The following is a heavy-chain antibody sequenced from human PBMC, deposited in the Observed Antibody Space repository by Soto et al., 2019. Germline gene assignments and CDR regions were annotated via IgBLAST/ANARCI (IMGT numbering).Heavy chain of an antibody. CDR3: AHRKSSYYGSENTYYYGMDV. CDR2: IYWTDDK. CDR1: GFSLSTSGMG. D-gene: IGHD3-10*01. Sequence: SGPTLVNPTQTLTLPCTFSGFSLSTSGMGVAWIRQPPEKALEWLAVIYWTDDKRYSPSLKSRLTITKDTSKNQVVLTMTDMDPVDTATYYCAHRKSSYYGSENTYYYGMDVWGQGTTVTVSS. J-gene: IGHJ6*02. V-gene: IGHV2-5*01.